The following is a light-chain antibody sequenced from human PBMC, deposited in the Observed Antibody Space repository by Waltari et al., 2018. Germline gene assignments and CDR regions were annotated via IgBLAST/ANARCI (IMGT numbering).Light chain of an antibody. CDR2: GAS. CDR1: QSIRSD. V-gene: IGKV3-15*01. Sequence: EIVMTQSPATLSVSPGERATRPCRASQSIRSDLAWYQQKPGQTTRLLIYGASTRATGIPARFSGSGSGTDFTLTISSLQSEDFAVYYCQQYNDWPPTWTFGQGTKVEI. CDR3: QQYNDWPPTWT. J-gene: IGKJ1*01.